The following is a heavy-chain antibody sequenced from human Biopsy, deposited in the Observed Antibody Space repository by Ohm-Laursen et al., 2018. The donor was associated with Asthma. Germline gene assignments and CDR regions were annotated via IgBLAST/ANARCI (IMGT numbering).Heavy chain of an antibody. D-gene: IGHD6-13*01. CDR2: ITFDGSTQ. V-gene: IGHV3-30-3*01. CDR1: GTHFGSYN. CDR3: SRDTLGYYFDI. J-gene: IGHJ4*02. Sequence: SLRLSCTASGTHFGSYNMHWARQAPGKGLEWVAVITFDGSTQHYGDSVKGRFTISRDNFKNMLFLQMNSLRAEDTAVYYCSRDTLGYYFDIWGQGTQVTVSS.